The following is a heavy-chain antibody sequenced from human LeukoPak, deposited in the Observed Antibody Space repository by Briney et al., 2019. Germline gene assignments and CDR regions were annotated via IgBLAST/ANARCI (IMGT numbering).Heavy chain of an antibody. D-gene: IGHD4-17*01. CDR3: ARDHTVSAFDY. CDR1: GYTFTGYY. Sequence: ASVKVSCKASGYTFTGYYMHWVRQAPGQGLEWMGWISAYNGSTNYAQKLQGRVTMTTDTSTSTAYMELRSLRSDDTAVYYCARDHTVSAFDYWGQGTLVTVSS. V-gene: IGHV1-18*04. CDR2: ISAYNGST. J-gene: IGHJ4*02.